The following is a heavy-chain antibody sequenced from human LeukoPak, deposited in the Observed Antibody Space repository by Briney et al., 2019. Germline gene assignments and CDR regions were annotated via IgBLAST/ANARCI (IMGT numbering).Heavy chain of an antibody. D-gene: IGHD1-26*01. J-gene: IGHJ5*02. CDR2: IYYSGST. CDR3: ARHGTPIVGATGWFDP. CDR1: GGSISSYY. V-gene: IGHV4-59*08. Sequence: SETLSLTCTVSGGSISSYYWSWIRQPPWKGLEWIGYIYYSGSTNYNPSLKSRVTISVDTSKNQFSLKLSSVTAADTAVYYCARHGTPIVGATGWFDPWGQGTLVTVSS.